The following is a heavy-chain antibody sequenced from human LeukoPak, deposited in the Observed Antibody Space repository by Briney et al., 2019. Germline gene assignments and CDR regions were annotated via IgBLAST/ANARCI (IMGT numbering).Heavy chain of an antibody. J-gene: IGHJ4*02. Sequence: GGSLRLSCAASGFSFSNYGMTWVRQAPGKGLEWVSTVSGSGGSTYYADSVKGRFTISRDNSKNTLYLQMNSLRAEDTAVYYCARDLNYDSSGYPGNWGQGTLVTVSS. CDR3: ARDLNYDSSGYPGN. V-gene: IGHV3-23*01. CDR2: VSGSGGST. D-gene: IGHD3-22*01. CDR1: GFSFSNYG.